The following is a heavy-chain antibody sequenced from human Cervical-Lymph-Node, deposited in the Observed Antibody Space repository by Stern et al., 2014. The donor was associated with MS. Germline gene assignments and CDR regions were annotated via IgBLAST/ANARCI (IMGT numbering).Heavy chain of an antibody. CDR2: ISYDAKTQ. D-gene: IGHD2-21*02. CDR1: TFTFSAFA. CDR3: ARQMTHGPCDL. V-gene: IGHV3-30*04. J-gene: IGHJ2*01. Sequence: MQLVASGGSVVQPGRSLRLSCAASTFTFSAFAMHWVRQAPGKGLEWVAVISYDAKTQFYVDSVKGRFTVSRDNSKNTLSLQMNNLRPEDTAVYYCARQMTHGPCDLWGRGTLVTVS.